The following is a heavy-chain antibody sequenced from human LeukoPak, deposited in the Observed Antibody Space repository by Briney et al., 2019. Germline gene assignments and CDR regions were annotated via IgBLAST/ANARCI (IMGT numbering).Heavy chain of an antibody. CDR3: ARGSQWLETYYDYYMDV. CDR1: GYTFTSYD. J-gene: IGHJ6*03. CDR2: MNPNSGNT. D-gene: IGHD6-19*01. V-gene: IGHV1-8*01. Sequence: ASVKVSCKASGYTFTSYDINWVRQATGQGLEWMGWMNPNSGNTGYAQKFQGRVTMTSDTSTSTVYLELSSLRSEDTAVYYCARGSQWLETYYDYYMDVWAKGTTVTISS.